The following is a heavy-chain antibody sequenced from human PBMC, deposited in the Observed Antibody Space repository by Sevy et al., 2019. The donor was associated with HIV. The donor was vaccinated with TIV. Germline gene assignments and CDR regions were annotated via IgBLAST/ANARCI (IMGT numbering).Heavy chain of an antibody. CDR1: GFTFSSYA. CDR3: ARDWSGTVDY. J-gene: IGHJ4*02. V-gene: IGHV3-30*04. D-gene: IGHD1-1*01. Sequence: GGSLRLSCAASGFTFSSYAMHWVRQAPGKGLEWVAVISYEGSNKYYADSVKGRFTISRDNSKNTLYLQMNSLRAEDTAVYYCARDWSGTVDYWGQGTLVTVSS. CDR2: ISYEGSNK.